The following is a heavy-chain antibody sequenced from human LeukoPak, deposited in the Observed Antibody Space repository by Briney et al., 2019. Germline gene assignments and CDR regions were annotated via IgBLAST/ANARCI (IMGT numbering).Heavy chain of an antibody. J-gene: IGHJ2*01. CDR3: ARDGQLAPRGWYFDL. D-gene: IGHD6-6*01. V-gene: IGHV4-31*03. CDR1: GGSIRRGGDY. CDR2: IYYSGST. Sequence: SETLSLSCSVSGGSIRRGGDYWSWIRQHPGKGLEWIGYIYYSGSTYYNPSLKSRVTISVDTSKNQFSLKLSSVTAADTAVYYCARDGQLAPRGWYFDLWGRGTLVTVSS.